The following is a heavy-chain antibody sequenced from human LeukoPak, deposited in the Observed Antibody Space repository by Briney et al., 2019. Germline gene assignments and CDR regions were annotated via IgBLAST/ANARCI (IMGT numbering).Heavy chain of an antibody. CDR3: AGNWNLGGMDV. Sequence: GSLRLSCSASGFTFSDYYMNWVRPAPGKGLEWVSSISSRSTYIYYADSVKGRFTISRDNAKNSLFLQMNSLRAEDTAVYYCAGNWNLGGMDVWGRGTTVTVSS. V-gene: IGHV3-21*01. D-gene: IGHD1-1*01. CDR1: GFTFSDYY. J-gene: IGHJ6*02. CDR2: ISSRSTYI.